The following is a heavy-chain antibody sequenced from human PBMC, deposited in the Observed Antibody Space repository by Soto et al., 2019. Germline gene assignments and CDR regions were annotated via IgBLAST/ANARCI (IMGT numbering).Heavy chain of an antibody. Sequence: PSETLSFTCTVSGASITYGGYSWSWIRQTPGKGLEWIGYINHLETTFYNPSFESRLTLSIDRTKNQFSLNLNSMSAADRAVYFCARGGGSDSFDYWGQGILVTVSS. CDR2: INHLETT. D-gene: IGHD1-26*01. CDR3: ARGGGSDSFDY. CDR1: GASITYGGYS. J-gene: IGHJ4*02. V-gene: IGHV4-30-2*01.